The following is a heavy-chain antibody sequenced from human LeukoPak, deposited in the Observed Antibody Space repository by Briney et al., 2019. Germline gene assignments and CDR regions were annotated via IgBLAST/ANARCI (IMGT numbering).Heavy chain of an antibody. D-gene: IGHD3-10*01. CDR3: ARDPASVGELFTYFYNHYMDV. CDR2: INSDGSST. J-gene: IGHJ6*03. Sequence: QSGGSLRLSCAASGFTFSSYAMSWVRQAPGKGLVWVSRINSDGSSTSYADSVKGRFTISRDNAKSTLYLQMNSLRAEDTAVYYCARDPASVGELFTYFYNHYMDVWGKGTTVTVSS. V-gene: IGHV3-74*01. CDR1: GFTFSSYA.